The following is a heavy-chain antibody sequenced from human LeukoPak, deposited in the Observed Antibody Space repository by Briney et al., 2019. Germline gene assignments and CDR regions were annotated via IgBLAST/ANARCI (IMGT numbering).Heavy chain of an antibody. D-gene: IGHD3-3*01. CDR2: ISAYNGNT. CDR3: ARSSHDFWSGYHNWFDP. CDR1: GYTFTSYG. V-gene: IGHV1-18*01. J-gene: IGHJ5*02. Sequence: ASVKVSCKASGYTFTSYGISWERQAPGQGLEWMGWISAYNGNTNYAQKLQGRVTMTTDTSTSTAYMELRSLRSDDTAVYYCARSSHDFWSGYHNWFDPWGQGTLVTVSS.